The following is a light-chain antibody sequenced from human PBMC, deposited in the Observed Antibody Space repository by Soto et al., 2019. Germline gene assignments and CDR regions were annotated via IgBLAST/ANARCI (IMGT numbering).Light chain of an antibody. CDR2: GAS. J-gene: IGKJ1*01. CDR3: QQYSGTPRT. Sequence: EIVLTHFPGTLSLSPGERATLSCRASQSVSNNYLAWYQQKPGQAPRLVIFGASNRATGIPDRFSASGSGTEFTLTISRLEPEDVAVYYCQQYSGTPRTFGQGTKVDIK. CDR1: QSVSNNY. V-gene: IGKV3-20*01.